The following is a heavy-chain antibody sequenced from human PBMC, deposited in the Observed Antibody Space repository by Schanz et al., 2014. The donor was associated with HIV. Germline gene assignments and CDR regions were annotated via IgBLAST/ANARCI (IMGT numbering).Heavy chain of an antibody. D-gene: IGHD6-6*01. V-gene: IGHV3-23*04. Sequence: VQLVESGGGVVQPGRSLRLSCATSGFRFSDHGMHWVRQAPGRGLEWVSDIRGGAGGTYYADSVKGRFTISRDNSKSTLYLQMNRLRAEDTAVYYCVGHGSSSSWGLGTLVTVSS. J-gene: IGHJ5*02. CDR2: IRGGAGGT. CDR3: VGHGSSSS. CDR1: GFRFSDHG.